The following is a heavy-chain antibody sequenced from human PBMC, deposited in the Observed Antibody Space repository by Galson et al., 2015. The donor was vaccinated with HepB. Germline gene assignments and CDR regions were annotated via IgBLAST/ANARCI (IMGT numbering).Heavy chain of an antibody. J-gene: IGHJ4*02. D-gene: IGHD6-19*01. V-gene: IGHV1-69*13. CDR3: ARDKTVAGYYFDY. CDR2: IIPIFGTA. CDR1: GGTFSSYA. Sequence: SVKVSCKASGGTFSSYAISWVRQAPGQGLEWMGGIIPIFGTANYAQKFQGRVTITADESTSTAYMELSSLRSEDTAVYYCARDKTVAGYYFDYWGQGTLVTVSS.